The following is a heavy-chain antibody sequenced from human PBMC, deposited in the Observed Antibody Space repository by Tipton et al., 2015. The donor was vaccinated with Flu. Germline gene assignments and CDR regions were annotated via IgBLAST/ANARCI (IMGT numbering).Heavy chain of an antibody. CDR2: ISSSSGAT. D-gene: IGHD1-26*01. V-gene: IGHV3-23*01. J-gene: IGHJ4*02. CDR1: GITFSSYA. CDR3: ASGDY. Sequence: SLRLSCAASGITFSSYAMSWVRQAPGKGLEWVSGISSSSGATYHADSVQGRFIISRDNSKNTLYLQMNSLRAEDTAVYYCASGDYWGQGTLVTVSS.